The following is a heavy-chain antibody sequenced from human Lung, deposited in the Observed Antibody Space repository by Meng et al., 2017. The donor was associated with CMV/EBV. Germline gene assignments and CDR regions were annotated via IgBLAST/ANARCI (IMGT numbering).Heavy chain of an antibody. V-gene: IGHV3-13*01. CDR1: GFTFSTYD. J-gene: IGHJ4*02. Sequence: GGSXRLXCTASGFTFSTYDFHWVRQPTGKGLEWVSSIGTVGDTYSIGSVTGRFIISREDAKNSVYLQMNGLRDGDTGLYYCARARSPTHFDYWGQGALVTVAS. CDR3: ARARSPTHFDY. CDR2: IGTVGDT.